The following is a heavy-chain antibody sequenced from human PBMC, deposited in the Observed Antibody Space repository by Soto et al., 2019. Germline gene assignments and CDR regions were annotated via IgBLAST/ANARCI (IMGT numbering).Heavy chain of an antibody. CDR3: VGALTYEVPYYYYGMDV. D-gene: IGHD3-16*01. Sequence: GPLRLSCAASVFSFSTYLMSWVRQAPGKGLEWVANIKQGGNEKFYVDSVKGRFTISRDNDKKSLYLQMDSLRVEDTAVYYCVGALTYEVPYYYYGMDVWGQGTTVTVSS. CDR1: VFSFSTYL. CDR2: IKQGGNEK. J-gene: IGHJ6*02. V-gene: IGHV3-7*01.